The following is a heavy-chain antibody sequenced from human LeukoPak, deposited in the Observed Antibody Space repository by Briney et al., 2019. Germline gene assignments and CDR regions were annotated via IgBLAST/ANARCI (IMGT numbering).Heavy chain of an antibody. CDR2: INSDGSST. V-gene: IGHV3-74*01. CDR1: GFTFSSYW. Sequence: GGSLRLSCGASGFTFSSYWMHWVRQAPGKGLVWVSRINSDGSSTSYADSVKGRFTISRDNAKNTLYLQMNSLRAEDTAVYYCARAFEAYCGGDCVARAFDIWGQGTMVTVSS. D-gene: IGHD2-21*02. J-gene: IGHJ3*02. CDR3: ARAFEAYCGGDCVARAFDI.